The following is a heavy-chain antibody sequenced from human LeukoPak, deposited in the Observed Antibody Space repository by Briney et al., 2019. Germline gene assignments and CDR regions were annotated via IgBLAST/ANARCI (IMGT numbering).Heavy chain of an antibody. CDR1: GFTFSVYY. V-gene: IGHV3-11*03. CDR2: ISSSSSYT. CDR3: ASVGSIVAAGTLDY. D-gene: IGHD6-13*01. Sequence: GGSLRLSCAASGFTFSVYYMSWIRQAPGKGLEWLSYISSSSSYTNYADSVKGRFIISRDNAKNSLYLQMNRLRDTDTAVYYCASVGSIVAAGTLDYWGQGTLVTVSS. J-gene: IGHJ4*02.